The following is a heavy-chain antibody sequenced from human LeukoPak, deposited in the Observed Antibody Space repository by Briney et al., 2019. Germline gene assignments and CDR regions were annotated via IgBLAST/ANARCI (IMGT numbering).Heavy chain of an antibody. CDR3: TRVDLGVVAYYYYYYMDV. CDR1: GFTFGDYA. J-gene: IGHJ6*03. CDR2: IRSKAYGGTT. D-gene: IGHD3-22*01. V-gene: IGHV3-49*04. Sequence: PGGSLRLSCTASGFTFGDYAMSWVRQAPGKGLEWVGFIRSKAYGGTTEYAASVKGRFTISRDDSKSIAYLQMNSLKTEGTAVYYCTRVDLGVVAYYYYYYMDVWGKGTTVTVSS.